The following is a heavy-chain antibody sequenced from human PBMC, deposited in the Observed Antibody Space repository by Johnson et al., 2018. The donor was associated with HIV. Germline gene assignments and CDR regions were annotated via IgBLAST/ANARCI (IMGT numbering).Heavy chain of an antibody. J-gene: IGHJ3*02. CDR3: ARSIYWPDAFDI. CDR2: IYSGGTT. Sequence: VQLVESGGGVVQPGGSLRLSCAASGFTVSNNYMNWVRQAPGKGLEWVSVIYSGGTTYYADSVKGRFTISRDNSKNTLYLQMNSLGGEDTAVYYWARSIYWPDAFDIWGQGTMVTVSS. D-gene: IGHD2-8*02. V-gene: IGHV3-66*02. CDR1: GFTVSNNY.